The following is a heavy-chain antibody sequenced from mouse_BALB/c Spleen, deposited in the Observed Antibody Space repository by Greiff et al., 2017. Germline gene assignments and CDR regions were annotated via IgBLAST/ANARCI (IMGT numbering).Heavy chain of an antibody. J-gene: IGHJ4*01. CDR1: GYSITSGYY. CDR2: ISYDGSN. CDR3: ARAPYGNYMDY. Sequence: EVQLQQSGPGLVKPSQSLSLTCSVTGYSITSGYYWNWIRQFPGNKLEWMGYISYDGSNNYNPSLKNRISITRDTSKNQFFLKLNSVTTEDTATYYCARAPYGNYMDYWGQGTSVTVSS. V-gene: IGHV3-6*02. D-gene: IGHD2-1*01.